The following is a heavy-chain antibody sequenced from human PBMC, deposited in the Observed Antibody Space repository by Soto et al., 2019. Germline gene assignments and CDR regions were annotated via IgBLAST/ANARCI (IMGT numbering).Heavy chain of an antibody. CDR2: INPSGGST. CDR1: GYTFTSYE. D-gene: IGHD3-3*01. J-gene: IGHJ6*02. CDR3: ARAQFLEWLLSAQENYYYYGMDV. Sequence: ASVKVSCKASGYTFTSYEMYWVRQAPGQGHEWMGIINPSGGSTTYAQKFQGRVTMTRDTSTSTVYMELSSLRSEDTAVYYCARAQFLEWLLSAQENYYYYGMDVWGQGTTVTVSS. V-gene: IGHV1-46*01.